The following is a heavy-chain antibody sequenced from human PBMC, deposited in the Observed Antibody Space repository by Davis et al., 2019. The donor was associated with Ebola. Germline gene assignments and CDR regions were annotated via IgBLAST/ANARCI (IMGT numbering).Heavy chain of an antibody. J-gene: IGHJ4*02. CDR2: INHSGST. V-gene: IGHV4-34*01. CDR1: GGSFSGYY. Sequence: MPSETLSLTCAVYGGSFSGYYWSWIRQPPGKGLEWIGEINHSGSTNYNPSLKSRVTISVDTSKNQFSLKLSSVTAADTAVYYCARVRRGGDYFDYWGQGTLVTVPS. D-gene: IGHD2-21*01. CDR3: ARVRRGGDYFDY.